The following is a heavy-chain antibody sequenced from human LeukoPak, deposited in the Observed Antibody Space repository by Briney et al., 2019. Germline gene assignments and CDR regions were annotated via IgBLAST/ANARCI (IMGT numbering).Heavy chain of an antibody. CDR2: IKSKTDGGIT. J-gene: IGHJ4*02. CDR1: GFTFSNAW. CDR3: TACWYDFWSGYYGFDY. V-gene: IGHV3-15*01. D-gene: IGHD3-3*01. Sequence: PGGSLRLSCAASGFTFSNAWMSWVRQAPGKGLEWVGRIKSKTDGGITDYAAPVKGRFTISRDDSKNTLYLQMNSLKTEDTAVYYCTACWYDFWSGYYGFDYWGQGTLVTVSS.